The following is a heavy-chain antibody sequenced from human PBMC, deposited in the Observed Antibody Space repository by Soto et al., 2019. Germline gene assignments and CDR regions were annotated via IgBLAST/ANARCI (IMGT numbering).Heavy chain of an antibody. J-gene: IGHJ6*02. CDR2: IYYSGNT. D-gene: IGHD1-1*01. CDR3: SSSLYGMDV. V-gene: IGHV4-30-4*01. CDR1: GGSISSGYYY. Sequence: SETLSLTCSVSGGSISSGYYYWSWIRQPPGKGLEWIGNIYYSGNTYYNPSLKSRLIISIDTSKNQFSLKVGSVTAADTAVYCASSSLYGMDVWGQGTTVTVSS.